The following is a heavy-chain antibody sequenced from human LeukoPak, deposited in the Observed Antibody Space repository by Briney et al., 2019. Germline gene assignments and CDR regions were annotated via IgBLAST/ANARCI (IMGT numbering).Heavy chain of an antibody. D-gene: IGHD3-16*01. CDR3: ARNQQLGGHSYYYYGMDV. V-gene: IGHV3-23*01. Sequence: GGSLRLSCVGSGFTSIAYALTWARQAPGKGLEWVSGISGGGVTTYYADSVKGRFTISRDNSKNTLYLQLNSLRADDTAIYYCARNQQLGGHSYYYYGMDVWGQGTTVTVSS. J-gene: IGHJ6*02. CDR2: ISGGGVTT. CDR1: GFTSIAYA.